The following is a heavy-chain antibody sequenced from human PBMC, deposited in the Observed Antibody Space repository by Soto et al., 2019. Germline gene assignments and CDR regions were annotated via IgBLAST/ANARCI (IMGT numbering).Heavy chain of an antibody. Sequence: EVHLVESGGGLVQHGGSLRLSCAASGITFSNYWMTWVRQAPGKGLEWVANIKQDGSEKYYVDSVKGRFTISRDNSKNSLYLQMNSLRAEDTAVYYCARDQDDSSDAFDIWGQGTMVTVSS. CDR2: IKQDGSEK. V-gene: IGHV3-7*01. J-gene: IGHJ3*02. CDR1: GITFSNYW. CDR3: ARDQDDSSDAFDI. D-gene: IGHD3-3*01.